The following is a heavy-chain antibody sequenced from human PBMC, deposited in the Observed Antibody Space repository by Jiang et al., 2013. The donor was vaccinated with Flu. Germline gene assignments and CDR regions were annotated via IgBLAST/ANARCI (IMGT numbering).Heavy chain of an antibody. V-gene: IGHV3-66*01. D-gene: IGHD7-27*01. CDR2: IYSGGST. J-gene: IGHJ4*02. CDR3: ARDRSMTNWGFDY. Sequence: EWVSIIYSGGSTYYADSVKGRFTISRDNSKNTLYLQMNSLRAEDTAVYYCARDRSMTNWGFDYWGQGTLVTVSS.